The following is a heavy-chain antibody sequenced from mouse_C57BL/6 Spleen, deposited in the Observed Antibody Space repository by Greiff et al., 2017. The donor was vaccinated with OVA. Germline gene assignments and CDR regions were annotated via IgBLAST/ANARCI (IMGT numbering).Heavy chain of an antibody. CDR2: INPNNGGT. CDR1: GYTFTDYY. CDR3: ARGVPYGDY. D-gene: IGHD1-1*02. J-gene: IGHJ2*01. Sequence: VQLQQSGPELVKPGASVQISCKASGYTFTDYYMNWVKQSHGKSLEWIGDINPNNGGTSYNQKFKGKATLTVDKSSSTAYMELRVLTSEDSAVYYCARGVPYGDYWGQGTTLTVSS. V-gene: IGHV1-26*01.